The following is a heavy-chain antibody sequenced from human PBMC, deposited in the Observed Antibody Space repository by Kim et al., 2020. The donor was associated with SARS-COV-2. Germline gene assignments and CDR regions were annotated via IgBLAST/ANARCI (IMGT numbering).Heavy chain of an antibody. D-gene: IGHD1-7*01. CDR2: IIPILGIA. CDR1: GGTFSSYA. J-gene: IGHJ5*02. Sequence: SVKVSCKASGGTFSSYAISWVRQAPGQGLEWMGRIIPILGIANYAQKFQGRVTITADKSTSTAYMELSSLRSEDTAVYYFASCGGTTFRNNWFDPWGQGTLVTVSS. CDR3: ASCGGTTFRNNWFDP. V-gene: IGHV1-69*04.